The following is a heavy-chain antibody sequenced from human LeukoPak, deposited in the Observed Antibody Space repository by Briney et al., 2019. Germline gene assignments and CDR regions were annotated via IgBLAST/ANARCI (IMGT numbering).Heavy chain of an antibody. J-gene: IGHJ4*02. Sequence: GGSLRLSCAASGFTFSSYGMRWVRQAPGKGLEWVAVIWYDGSNKYYADSVKGRFTISRDNSKNTLYLQMNSLRAEDTAVYYCAKGGRYGSGSYYPDYWGQGTLVTVSS. CDR2: IWYDGSNK. V-gene: IGHV3-33*06. CDR3: AKGGRYGSGSYYPDY. CDR1: GFTFSSYG. D-gene: IGHD3-10*01.